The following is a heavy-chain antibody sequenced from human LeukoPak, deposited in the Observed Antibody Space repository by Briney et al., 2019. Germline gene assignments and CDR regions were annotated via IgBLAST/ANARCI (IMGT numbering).Heavy chain of an antibody. Sequence: GGSLRLSCAASGFTFSSYAMSWVRQAPGKGLECISIIYNDGTTNYADSVKGRFTVSRDNSKNTLYLQMNSLRAEDTAVYYCARGWPVDYWGQGTLVTVSS. CDR2: IYNDGTT. D-gene: IGHD5-24*01. CDR3: ARGWPVDY. V-gene: IGHV3-53*01. CDR1: GFTFSSYA. J-gene: IGHJ4*02.